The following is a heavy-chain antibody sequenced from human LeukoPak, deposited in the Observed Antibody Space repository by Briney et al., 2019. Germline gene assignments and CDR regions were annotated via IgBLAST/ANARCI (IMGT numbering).Heavy chain of an antibody. D-gene: IGHD3-10*01. V-gene: IGHV3-23*01. CDR2: ISGSGGTT. CDR3: AKDQKGYGSGSLDA. CDR1: GFTFSNYA. J-gene: IGHJ5*02. Sequence: PGGSLRLSCSASGFTFSNYALNWVRQAPGKGLEWVSTISGSGGTTFYADSVKGRFTISRDNSKNTVYLQMNSLRADDTAVYYCAKDQKGYGSGSLDAWGQGTLVTVSS.